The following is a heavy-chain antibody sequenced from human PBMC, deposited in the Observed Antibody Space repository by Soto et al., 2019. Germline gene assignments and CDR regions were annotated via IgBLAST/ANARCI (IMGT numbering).Heavy chain of an antibody. J-gene: IGHJ4*02. CDR3: ARGSYYYDSSGYYHY. V-gene: IGHV4-30-4*01. D-gene: IGHD3-22*01. CDR2: IYYSGST. Sequence: SETLSLTCTVSGGSISSGDYYWSWIRQPPGEGLGWIGSIYYSGSTYYNPSLKSRVTISVDTSKNQFSLKLSSVTAADTAVYYCARGSYYYDSSGYYHYWGQVTLVTVS. CDR1: GGSISSGDYY.